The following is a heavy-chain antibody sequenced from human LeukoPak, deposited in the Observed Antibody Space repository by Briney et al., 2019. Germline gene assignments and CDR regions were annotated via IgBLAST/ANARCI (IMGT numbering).Heavy chain of an antibody. D-gene: IGHD6-13*01. V-gene: IGHV3-23*01. CDR2: ISGSGGST. CDR1: GFTFSSYA. Sequence: GGSLRLSCAASGFTFSSYAMSWVRQAPGKELEWVSGISGSGGSTYYADSVKGRFTISRDNSKNTLYLQMNSLRAEDTAVYYCAKVGAAAYYYYYMDVWGKGTTVTVSS. CDR3: AKVGAAAYYYYYMDV. J-gene: IGHJ6*03.